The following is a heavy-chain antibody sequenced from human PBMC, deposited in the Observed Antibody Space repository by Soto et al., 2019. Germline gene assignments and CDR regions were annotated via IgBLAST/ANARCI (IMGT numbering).Heavy chain of an antibody. CDR3: AREGESSPADYDGMDV. CDR1: GFTFSSYG. V-gene: IGHV3-33*01. CDR2: IWYDGSNK. J-gene: IGHJ6*02. Sequence: QVQLVESGGGVVQPGRSLRLSCAASGFTFSSYGMHWVRQAPGKGLEWVAVIWYDGSNKYYADSVKGRFTISRDNSKNTLYLQRNSLRAEDTAVYYCAREGESSPADYDGMDVWGQGTTVTVSS. D-gene: IGHD2-15*01.